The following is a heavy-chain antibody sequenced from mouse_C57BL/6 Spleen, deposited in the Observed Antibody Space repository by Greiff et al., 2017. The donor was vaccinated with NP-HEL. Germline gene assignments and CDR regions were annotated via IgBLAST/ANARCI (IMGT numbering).Heavy chain of an antibody. D-gene: IGHD2-3*01. J-gene: IGHJ2*01. CDR3: ASIYDGYYDGDDY. CDR1: GYTFTSYT. Sequence: QVQLKESGAELARPGASVKMSCKASGYTFTSYTMHWVKQRPGQGLEWIGYINPSSGYTKYNQKFKDKATLTADKSSSTAYMQLSSLTSEDSAVYYCASIYDGYYDGDDYWGQGTTLTVSS. V-gene: IGHV1-4*01. CDR2: INPSSGYT.